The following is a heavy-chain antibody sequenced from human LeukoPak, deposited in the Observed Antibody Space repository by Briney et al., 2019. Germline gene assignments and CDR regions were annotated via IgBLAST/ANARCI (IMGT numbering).Heavy chain of an antibody. V-gene: IGHV3-7*01. CDR3: ARDGSYYYYGMDV. J-gene: IGHJ6*02. CDR2: IKQDGSEK. CDR1: GFTFSSYW. Sequence: GGSLRLSCAASGFTFSSYWMGWVRQAPGKGLEWVANIKQDGSEKYYVDSVKGRFTISRDNAKNSLYLQMNSLRAEDTAVYYCARDGSYYYYGMDVWGQGTTVTVSS.